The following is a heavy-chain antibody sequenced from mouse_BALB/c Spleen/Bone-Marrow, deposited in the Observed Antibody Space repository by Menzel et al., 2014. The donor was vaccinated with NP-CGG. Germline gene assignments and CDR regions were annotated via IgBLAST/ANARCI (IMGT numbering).Heavy chain of an antibody. Sequence: EVKLQESGGGLVQPGGSLRLSCTTSGFTFTDYYVSWVRQPPGKALEWLGFIRNKANGYTTEYSASVKGRFTISRDNSQSILYLQMNTLGAEDSASYYCAGDIQHLDYWGQGTTLTVSS. CDR3: AGDIQHLDY. CDR1: GFTFTDYY. J-gene: IGHJ2*01. V-gene: IGHV7-3*02. CDR2: IRNKANGYTT.